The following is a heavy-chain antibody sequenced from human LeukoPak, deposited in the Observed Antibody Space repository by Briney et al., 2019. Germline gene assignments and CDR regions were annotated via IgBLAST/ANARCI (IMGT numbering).Heavy chain of an antibody. CDR3: ARSIGGDWFDP. CDR2: IWYDGSNK. CDR1: GFTFSSYG. J-gene: IGHJ5*02. Sequence: PGRSLRLSCAASGFTFSSYGMHWVRQAPGKGLEWVAVIWYDGSNKYYADSVKGRFTISRDNSKNTLYLQMNSLRAEDTAVYYCARSIGGDWFDPWGQGTLVTVSS. V-gene: IGHV3-33*01. D-gene: IGHD3-16*01.